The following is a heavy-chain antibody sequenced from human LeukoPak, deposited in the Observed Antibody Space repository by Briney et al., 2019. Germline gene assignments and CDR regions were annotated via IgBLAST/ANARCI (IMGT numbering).Heavy chain of an antibody. CDR3: ATYPAVRPHRPLDY. V-gene: IGHV3-23*01. CDR2: ISGSGGST. CDR1: GXTFSSYA. J-gene: IGHJ4*02. D-gene: IGHD2-2*01. Sequence: GGSLRLSCAASGXTFSSYAMSWVRQAPGKGLEWVSAISGSGGSTYYADSVKGRFTISRDNSKNTLYLQMNSLRAEDTAVYYCATYPAVRPHRPLDYWGQGTLVTVSS.